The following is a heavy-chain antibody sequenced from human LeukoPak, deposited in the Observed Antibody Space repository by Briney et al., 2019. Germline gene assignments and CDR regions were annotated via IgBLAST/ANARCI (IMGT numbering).Heavy chain of an antibody. CDR1: GFTFSNYW. V-gene: IGHV3-23*01. CDR2: ISRSGDNT. Sequence: PGGSLRLSCAASGFTFSNYWMHWVRQAPGKGLEWVSAISRSGDNTYYTNSVKGRFTISRDNSKNTLYLQMDSLRAEDTAVYYCAKVLPVYFSPSSWFDPWGLGTLVTVSS. J-gene: IGHJ5*02. D-gene: IGHD1-14*01. CDR3: AKVLPVYFSPSSWFDP.